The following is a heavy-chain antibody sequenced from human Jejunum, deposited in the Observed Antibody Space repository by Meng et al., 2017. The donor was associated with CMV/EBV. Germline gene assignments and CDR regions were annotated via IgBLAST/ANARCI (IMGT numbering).Heavy chain of an antibody. CDR1: GDTPTADF. D-gene: IGHD6-6*01. CDR2: INSHSGAT. J-gene: IGHJ5*02. CDR3: LTYTSSSHSFGP. Sequence: CKASGDTPTADFTFWVRQAPGQGLEWMGWINSHSGATQYAQKFQGRVTMTRDTSISTVYMDLSSLRSDDTADYYCLTYTSSSHSFGPWGQGTLVTVSS. V-gene: IGHV1-2*02.